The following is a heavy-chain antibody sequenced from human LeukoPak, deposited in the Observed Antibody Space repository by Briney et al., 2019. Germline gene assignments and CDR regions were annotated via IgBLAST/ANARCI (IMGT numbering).Heavy chain of an antibody. CDR1: GGTFSSYA. CDR3: ARAKEMATIGDWFDP. Sequence: ASVKVSCKASGGTFSSYAISWVRQAPGQGLEWMGRIIPILGIANYAQKFQGRVTITADKSTSTAYMELSSLRSEDTAVYYCARAKEMATIGDWFDPWGQGTLVTVSS. V-gene: IGHV1-69*04. D-gene: IGHD5-24*01. CDR2: IIPILGIA. J-gene: IGHJ5*02.